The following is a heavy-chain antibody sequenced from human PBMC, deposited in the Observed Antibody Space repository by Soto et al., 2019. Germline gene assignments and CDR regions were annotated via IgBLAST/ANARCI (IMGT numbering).Heavy chain of an antibody. J-gene: IGHJ3*02. CDR1: GFSLSTSGVG. V-gene: IGHV2-5*02. CDR3: AHYFYILVDDAFDI. D-gene: IGHD2-8*02. CDR2: IYWDDDK. Sequence: QITLKESGPTLVKPTQTLTLTCTFSGFSLSTSGVGVGWIRQPPGKALEWLALIYWDDDKRYSPSLKSRLTITKDTSKNPVVLTMPNMDPVDTATYYCAHYFYILVDDAFDIWGQGTMVTVSS.